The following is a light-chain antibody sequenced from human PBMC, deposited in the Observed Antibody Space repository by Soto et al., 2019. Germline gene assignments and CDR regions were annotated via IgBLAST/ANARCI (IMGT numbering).Light chain of an antibody. V-gene: IGKV1-9*01. CDR3: QHYTSYSEA. CDR2: AAS. Sequence: QWTQYQSSLSASVGDRVTITCRASQGISSYLAWYQQKPGKAPKLLIYAASTLQSGVPPRFSGSGSGTEFTLTISSLQPDDFATYYCQHYTSYSEAFGQGTKVDI. CDR1: QGISSY. J-gene: IGKJ1*01.